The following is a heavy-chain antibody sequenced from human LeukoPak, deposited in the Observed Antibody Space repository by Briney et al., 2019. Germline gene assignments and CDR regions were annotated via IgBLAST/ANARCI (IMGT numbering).Heavy chain of an antibody. CDR3: ARARRSSGRPDAFDI. CDR2: IDYSGST. CDR1: GFTFSSYY. Sequence: GSLRHSCAASGFTFSSYYWTWIRQPPGQGLEWIGYIDYSGSTNYNPSPKSRVTISVDTSKNQFSLKLSPVTAADTAVYHCARARRSSGRPDAFDIWGQGTMVTVSS. J-gene: IGHJ3*02. D-gene: IGHD6-25*01. V-gene: IGHV4-59*01.